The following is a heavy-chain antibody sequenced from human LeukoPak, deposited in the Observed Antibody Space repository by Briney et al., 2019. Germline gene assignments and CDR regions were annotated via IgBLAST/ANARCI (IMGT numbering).Heavy chain of an antibody. CDR2: IYSGGST. Sequence: GGSLRLSCAASGFTFSSSYMNWVRQAPGKGLEGVSVIYSGGSTYYTDSVKGRFTISRDNSKNTLYLQMNSLRTEDTAVYYCVRNAFDTWGQGTRVIVSS. CDR3: VRNAFDT. CDR1: GFTFSSSY. V-gene: IGHV3-66*02. J-gene: IGHJ3*02.